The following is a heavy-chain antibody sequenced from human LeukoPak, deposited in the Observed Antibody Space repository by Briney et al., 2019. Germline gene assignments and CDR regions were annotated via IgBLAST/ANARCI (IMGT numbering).Heavy chain of an antibody. CDR1: GYTFTSYY. J-gene: IGHJ4*02. CDR2: INPSGGST. CDR3: ARSNVVTAIHVDYFDY. V-gene: IGHV1-46*01. D-gene: IGHD2-21*02. Sequence: ASVKVSCKASGYTFTSYYMHWVRQAPGQGLEWMGIINPSGGSTSYAQKFQGRVTMTRDMSTSTVYMELSSLRSEDTAVYYCARSNVVTAIHVDYFDYWGQGTLVTVSS.